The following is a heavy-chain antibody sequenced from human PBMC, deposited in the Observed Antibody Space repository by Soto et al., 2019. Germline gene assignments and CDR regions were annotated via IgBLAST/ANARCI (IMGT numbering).Heavy chain of an antibody. CDR3: ARDSGYDYYGMDV. CDR1: GYTFTGYY. V-gene: IGHV1-2*04. J-gene: IGHJ6*02. Sequence: ASVKVSCKASGYTFTGYYMHWVRQAPGQGLEWMGWINPNSGGTNYAQKFQGWVTMTRDTSISTAYMELSRLRSDDTAVYYCARDSGYDYYGMDVWGQGTTVTVSS. D-gene: IGHD1-26*01. CDR2: INPNSGGT.